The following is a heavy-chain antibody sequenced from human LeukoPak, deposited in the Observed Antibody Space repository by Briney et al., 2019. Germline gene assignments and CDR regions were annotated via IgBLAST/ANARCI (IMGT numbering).Heavy chain of an antibody. CDR1: GFTFSGYW. CDR3: AKDRVAAAGIDY. D-gene: IGHD6-13*01. J-gene: IGHJ4*02. CDR2: TNSDGSST. V-gene: IGHV3-74*01. Sequence: GGSLRLSCAASGFTFSGYWMHWVRQAPGKGLMWVSRTNSDGSSTNYADSVKGRFTISRDNSKNTLYLQMNSLRAEDTAVYYCAKDRVAAAGIDYWGQGTLVTVSS.